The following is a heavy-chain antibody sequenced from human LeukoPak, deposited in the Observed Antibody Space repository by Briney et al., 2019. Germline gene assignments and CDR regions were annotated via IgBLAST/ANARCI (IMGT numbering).Heavy chain of an antibody. CDR1: GYTLTELS. J-gene: IGHJ4*02. D-gene: IGHD6-13*01. Sequence: ASVKVSCKVSGYTLTELSMHWVRQAPGKGLEWMGGFDPEDGETIYAQEFQGRVTMTEDTSTDTAYMELGSLRSEDTAVYYCATDPLSELGSSWAFDYWGQGTLVTVSS. CDR3: ATDPLSELGSSWAFDY. CDR2: FDPEDGET. V-gene: IGHV1-24*01.